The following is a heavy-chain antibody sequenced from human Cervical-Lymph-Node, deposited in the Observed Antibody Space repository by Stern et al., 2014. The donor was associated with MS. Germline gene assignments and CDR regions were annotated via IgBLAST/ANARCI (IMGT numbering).Heavy chain of an antibody. CDR3: ARAPSEYYDSSGYYFSWFDP. J-gene: IGHJ5*02. CDR1: GFTFSSYG. D-gene: IGHD3-22*01. CDR2: IWYDGRNK. V-gene: IGHV3-33*01. Sequence: VQLVESGGGVVQPGRSLRLSCAASGFTFSSYGMHWVRQDPGKGLEWVAVIWYDGRNKYYADSVKGRFTISRDNSKNTLYLQMNSLRAEDTAVYYCARAPSEYYDSSGYYFSWFDPWGQGTLVTVSS.